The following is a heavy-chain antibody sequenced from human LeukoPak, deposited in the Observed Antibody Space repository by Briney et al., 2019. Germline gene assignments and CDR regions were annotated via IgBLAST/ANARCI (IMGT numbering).Heavy chain of an antibody. CDR3: ASGAVGYSYGFDY. CDR2: IIPTFGTA. V-gene: IGHV1-69*05. Sequence: ASVKVSCKASGGTFSSYAISWVRQAPGQGLEWMGGIIPTFGTANYAQKFQGRVTMTRDTSTSTVYMELSSLRSEDTAVYYCASGAVGYSYGFDYWGQGTLVTVSS. J-gene: IGHJ4*02. D-gene: IGHD5-18*01. CDR1: GGTFSSYA.